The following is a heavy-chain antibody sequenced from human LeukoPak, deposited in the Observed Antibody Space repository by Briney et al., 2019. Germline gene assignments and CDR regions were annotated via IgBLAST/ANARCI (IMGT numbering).Heavy chain of an antibody. CDR2: INQDGSVK. Sequence: GRSLSLSCAASRFTFSNYWMSWVRQAPGEGLEWVANINQDGSVKYYVDSIKGRFTISRDNAKNSVFLQMNSLRADDTAVYYCARIRYSSSSLDYWGQGTLVTVSS. D-gene: IGHD6-6*01. J-gene: IGHJ4*02. CDR3: ARIRYSSSSLDY. CDR1: RFTFSNYW. V-gene: IGHV3-7*01.